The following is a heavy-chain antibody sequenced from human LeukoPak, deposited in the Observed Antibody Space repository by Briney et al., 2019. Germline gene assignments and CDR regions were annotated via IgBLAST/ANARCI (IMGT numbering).Heavy chain of an antibody. J-gene: IGHJ4*02. CDR3: AKRYFDSGSYFPFDH. D-gene: IGHD3-10*01. V-gene: IGHV1-2*02. CDR2: INPNSGGT. CDR1: GYTFTDYY. Sequence: GASVTVSFKASGYTFTDYYLHWVRQAPGQGHEWMGWINPNSGGTGYAQKFQGRVTMTRDTSISTAYMELSRLRSDDTAVYYCAKRYFDSGSYFPFDHWGQGTLVTVSS.